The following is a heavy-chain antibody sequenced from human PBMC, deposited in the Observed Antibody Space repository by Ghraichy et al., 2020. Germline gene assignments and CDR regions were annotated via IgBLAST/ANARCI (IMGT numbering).Heavy chain of an antibody. J-gene: IGHJ4*02. V-gene: IGHV3-33*01. CDR2: IWYDGNTK. D-gene: IGHD3-10*01. CDR3: AREGAYYGSASLYFDY. CDR1: GFTFSSFG. Sequence: GGSLRLSCAASGFTFSSFGMHWVRQAPGKGLEWVALIWYDGNTKYSADSVKGRFTISRDNSKNTLYLQMNSVRAEDTAVYYCAREGAYYGSASLYFDYWGQGSLVTVSS.